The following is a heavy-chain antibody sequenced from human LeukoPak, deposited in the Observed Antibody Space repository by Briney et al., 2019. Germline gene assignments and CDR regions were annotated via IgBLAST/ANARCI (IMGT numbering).Heavy chain of an antibody. J-gene: IGHJ2*01. CDR3: ARVGDHYHWYLDV. CDR2: LYSGESE. CDR1: GFTVSTNY. V-gene: IGHV3-53*01. D-gene: IGHD3-10*01. Sequence: EGSLRLSCAASGFTVSTNYMNWLRQAPGRGLEWVSILYSGESENYADPVEGRITVSRDSSKNTLFLQMNALRGEDTAVYYCARVGDHYHWYLDVWGRGTLVTVSS.